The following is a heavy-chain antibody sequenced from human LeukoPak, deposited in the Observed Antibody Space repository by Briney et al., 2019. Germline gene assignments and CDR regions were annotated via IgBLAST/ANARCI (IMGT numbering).Heavy chain of an antibody. D-gene: IGHD3-22*01. CDR2: IYQDGREK. Sequence: SGGSLRLSCAASGFTFSSHLMTWVRQAPGKGLEWVANIYQDGREKYYLSSVGGRFTISRDNAKNSLYLQMNSLRAEDTAVYYCALYYYDSSGYYGTRAPFDYWGQGTLVTVSS. CDR3: ALYYYDSSGYYGTRAPFDY. J-gene: IGHJ4*02. V-gene: IGHV3-7*03. CDR1: GFTFSSHL.